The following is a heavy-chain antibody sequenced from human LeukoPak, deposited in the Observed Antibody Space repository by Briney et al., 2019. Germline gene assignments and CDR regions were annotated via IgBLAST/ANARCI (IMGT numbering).Heavy chain of an antibody. J-gene: IGHJ4*02. V-gene: IGHV1-46*01. CDR1: GYTFTSYY. D-gene: IGHD3-22*01. Sequence: ASVKVSCKASGYTFTSYYMHWVRQAPGQGLEWMGLINPSGGSTSYAQKFQGRVTMTRDTSTSTVYMELSSLRSEDTAVYYCARDYYYYDSSGYYSPYFDYWGQGTLVTVSS. CDR3: ARDYYYYDSSGYYSPYFDY. CDR2: INPSGGST.